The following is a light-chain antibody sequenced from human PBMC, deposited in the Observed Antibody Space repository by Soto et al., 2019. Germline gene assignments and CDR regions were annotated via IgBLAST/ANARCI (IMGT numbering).Light chain of an antibody. CDR3: SSYAHSDIWV. Sequence: QSALTQPPSASGSPGQSVTISFTGTSSDVDVYNYVSWFQQHPGKAPKLIIYEVTKRPSGVPDRFSGSRSGNTASLTVSGLQAEDEGDYYCSSYAHSDIWVFGGGTKVTVL. V-gene: IGLV2-8*01. CDR1: SSDVDVYNY. J-gene: IGLJ3*02. CDR2: EVT.